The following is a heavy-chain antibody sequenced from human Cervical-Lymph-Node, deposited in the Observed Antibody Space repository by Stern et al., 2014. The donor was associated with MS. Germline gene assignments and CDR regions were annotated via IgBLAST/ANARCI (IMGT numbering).Heavy chain of an antibody. Sequence: EVQLVESGPEVKRPGESLKISCQASGYTFTSYWIGWVRQMPGKGLEWIAIIFPGGSDLRYSPSFQGQFTNSADKSSSPAYWQRNNLKASDTAIYYCARQRYFDYWGQGTLVTVSS. V-gene: IGHV5-51*01. CDR3: ARQRYFDY. CDR1: GYTFTSYW. CDR2: IFPGGSDL. J-gene: IGHJ4*02.